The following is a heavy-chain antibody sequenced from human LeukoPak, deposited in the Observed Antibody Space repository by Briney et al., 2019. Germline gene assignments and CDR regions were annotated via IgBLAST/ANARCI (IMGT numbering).Heavy chain of an antibody. CDR3: AGGYYYDSSGYSDY. Sequence: ASVNVSCKASGYTFPSYFMHWVRQAPGQGLEWMGGIIPIFGTANYAQKFQGRVTITADESTSTAYMELSSLRSEDTAVYYCAGGYYYDSSGYSDYWGQGTLVTVSS. CDR1: GYTFPSYF. J-gene: IGHJ4*02. CDR2: IIPIFGTA. V-gene: IGHV1-69*13. D-gene: IGHD3-22*01.